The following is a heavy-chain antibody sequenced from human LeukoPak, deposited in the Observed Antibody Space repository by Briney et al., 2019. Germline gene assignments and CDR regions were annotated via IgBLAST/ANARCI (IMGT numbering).Heavy chain of an antibody. CDR1: GGSISSYY. V-gene: IGHV4-59*01. CDR3: ARAYRYSSSSTYFDY. D-gene: IGHD6-6*01. J-gene: IGHJ4*02. CDR2: IYYSGST. Sequence: SETLSLTCTVPGGSISSYYWSWIRQPPGKGLEWIGYIYYSGSTNYNPSLKSRVTISVDTSKNQFSLKLSSVTAADTAVYYCARAYRYSSSSTYFDYWGQGTLVTVSS.